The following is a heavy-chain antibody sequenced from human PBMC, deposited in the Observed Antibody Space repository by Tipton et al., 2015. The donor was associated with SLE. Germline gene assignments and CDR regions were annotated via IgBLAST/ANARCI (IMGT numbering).Heavy chain of an antibody. D-gene: IGHD4-11*01. CDR3: ARGSTVTTFYYYYYMDV. Sequence: TLSLTCTVSGGSISSYYWSWIRQPPGKGLEWIGYIYYSGSTNYNPSLKSRVTISVDTSKNQFSLKLSSATAADTAVYYCARGSTVTTFYYYYYMDVWGKGTTVTVSS. V-gene: IGHV4-59*01. CDR2: IYYSGST. CDR1: GGSISSYY. J-gene: IGHJ6*03.